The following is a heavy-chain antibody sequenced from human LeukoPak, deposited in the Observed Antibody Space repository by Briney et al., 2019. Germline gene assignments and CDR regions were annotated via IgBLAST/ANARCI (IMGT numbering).Heavy chain of an antibody. CDR1: GFSVSSNY. V-gene: IGHV3-53*01. CDR3: ARYVSWDYFDY. J-gene: IGHJ4*02. CDR2: INSGGST. D-gene: IGHD1-26*01. Sequence: GGSLRLSCAASGFSVSSNYMSWVRQDPGKGLEWVSVINSGGSTYYADPVKGRFTISRDNSKNTVYLQMIGLRVEDTAVYYCARYVSWDYFDYWGQGTLVTVSS.